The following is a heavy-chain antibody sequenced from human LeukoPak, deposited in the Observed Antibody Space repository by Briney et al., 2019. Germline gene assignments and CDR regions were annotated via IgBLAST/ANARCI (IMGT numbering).Heavy chain of an antibody. V-gene: IGHV4-34*01. CDR2: INHSGST. J-gene: IGHJ6*03. Sequence: RPSETLSLTCAVYGVSFSGYYWSWIRQPPGKGLEWIGEINHSGSTNYNPSLKSRVTISVDTSKNQFSLKLSSVTAADTAVYYCARSVVVVSTPPPTYYMDVWGKGTTVAVSS. CDR3: ARSVVVVSTPPPTYYMDV. D-gene: IGHD2-15*01. CDR1: GVSFSGYY.